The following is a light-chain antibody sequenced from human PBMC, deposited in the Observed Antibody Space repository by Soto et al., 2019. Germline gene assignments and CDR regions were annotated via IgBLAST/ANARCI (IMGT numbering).Light chain of an antibody. J-gene: IGKJ2*01. CDR1: QSVSSSY. Sequence: EIVLTQSPGTRSLSPGERATLSCRASQSVSSSYLAWYQQKPGQAPRLLIYGASSRATGIPDRFSGSGSGTDFTLTISRLEPEDFAVYYCQQYGSSPYTFGQGTK. V-gene: IGKV3-20*01. CDR3: QQYGSSPYT. CDR2: GAS.